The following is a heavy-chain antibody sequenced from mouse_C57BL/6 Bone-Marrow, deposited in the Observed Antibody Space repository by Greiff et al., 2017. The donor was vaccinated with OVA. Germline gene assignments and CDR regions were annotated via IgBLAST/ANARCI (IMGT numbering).Heavy chain of an antibody. J-gene: IGHJ2*01. CDR1: GYTFTSYW. Sequence: QVQLKQPGAELVKPGASVKMSCKASGYTFTSYWITWVKQRPGQGLEWIGDIYPGSGSTNYNEKFKSKATLTVDTSSSTAYMQLSSLTSEDSAVYYCARWVITTVVATNWGQGTTLTVSS. D-gene: IGHD1-1*01. V-gene: IGHV1-55*01. CDR3: ARWVITTVVATN. CDR2: IYPGSGST.